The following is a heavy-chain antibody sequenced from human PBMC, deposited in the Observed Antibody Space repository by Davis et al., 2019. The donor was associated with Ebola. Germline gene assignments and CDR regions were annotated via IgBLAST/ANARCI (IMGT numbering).Heavy chain of an antibody. V-gene: IGHV4-59*01. CDR2: IDYSGST. CDR1: GGSISTYY. CDR3: ARNGGSYDFDY. D-gene: IGHD1-26*01. Sequence: PSETLSLTCTVSGGSISTYYWSWIRQSPGKGLEWIGYIDYSGSTNYNPSLKSRVTKSIDTSKNRFSLKLSSVTTADTAVYYCARNGGSYDFDYWGQGTLVTVSS. J-gene: IGHJ4*02.